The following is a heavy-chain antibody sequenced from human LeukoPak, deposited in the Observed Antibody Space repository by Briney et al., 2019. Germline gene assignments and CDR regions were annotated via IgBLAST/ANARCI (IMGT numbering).Heavy chain of an antibody. CDR3: VRRGSNSGNLYAEGDY. CDR2: SRNKANSYTT. J-gene: IGHJ4*02. Sequence: GGSLRLSCAASGFTFSDHYMDWVRQAPGKGLEWGGRSRNKANSYTTEYAAAVKGRFTVSRDDSKTSLYLQMNRLKTEDTAVYYCVRRGSNSGNLYAEGDYWGQGTLVTVSS. V-gene: IGHV3-72*01. CDR1: GFTFSDHY. D-gene: IGHD1-26*01.